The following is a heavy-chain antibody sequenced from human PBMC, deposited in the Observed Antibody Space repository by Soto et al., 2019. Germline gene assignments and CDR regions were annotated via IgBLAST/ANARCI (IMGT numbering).Heavy chain of an antibody. CDR1: GGSISSSNW. J-gene: IGHJ6*03. D-gene: IGHD6-6*01. V-gene: IGHV4-4*02. CDR3: AGGSSSLNYYYYYMDV. Sequence: SETLSLTCAVSGGSISSSNWWSWVRQPPGKGLEWIGEIYHSGSTNYNPSLKSRVTISVDKSKNQFSLKLSSVTAADTSVYYCAGGSSSLNYYYYYMDVWGKGTTVTVSS. CDR2: IYHSGST.